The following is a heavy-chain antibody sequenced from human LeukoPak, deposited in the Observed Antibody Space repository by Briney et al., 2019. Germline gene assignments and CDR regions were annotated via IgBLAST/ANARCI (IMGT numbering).Heavy chain of an antibody. D-gene: IGHD5-12*01. V-gene: IGHV3-30*18. J-gene: IGHJ4*02. Sequence: GRSLRLSCAASGFTFSSYGMHWVRQAPGKGLEWVAVISYDGSNKYYADSVKGRFTISRDNSKNTLYLQMNSLRAEDTAVYYCAKGARLYNSGYDPLDYWGQGTLVTVSS. CDR2: ISYDGSNK. CDR1: GFTFSSYG. CDR3: AKGARLYNSGYDPLDY.